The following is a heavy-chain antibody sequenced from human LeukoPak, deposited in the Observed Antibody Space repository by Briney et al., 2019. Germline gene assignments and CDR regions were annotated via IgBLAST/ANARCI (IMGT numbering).Heavy chain of an antibody. CDR3: ARDTCGCGSGWHLYWYFDL. CDR1: KFTFSDYA. J-gene: IGHJ2*01. CDR2: ISSNGGSI. Sequence: PGGSLRLCCAASKFTFSDYAMHWVRQAPGKELEYVSGISSNGGSISYANSVKGRFTISRDNSKNTLYLQMDSLRAEDMAVYYCARDTCGCGSGWHLYWYFDLWGRGTLVTVSS. V-gene: IGHV3-64*01. D-gene: IGHD6-19*01.